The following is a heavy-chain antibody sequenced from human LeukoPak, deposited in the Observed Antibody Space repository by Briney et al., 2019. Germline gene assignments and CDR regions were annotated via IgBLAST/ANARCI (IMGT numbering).Heavy chain of an antibody. Sequence: PGGSLRLSCAASGFTFSSYGMHWVRQAPGKGLEWVAVIWYDGSNKYYADSVKGRFTISRDNAKNSLYLQMNSLRAEDTALYYCAREGYYDSSGYYLINDAFDIWGQGTMVTVSS. D-gene: IGHD3-22*01. CDR3: AREGYYDSSGYYLINDAFDI. CDR1: GFTFSSYG. CDR2: IWYDGSNK. V-gene: IGHV3-33*08. J-gene: IGHJ3*02.